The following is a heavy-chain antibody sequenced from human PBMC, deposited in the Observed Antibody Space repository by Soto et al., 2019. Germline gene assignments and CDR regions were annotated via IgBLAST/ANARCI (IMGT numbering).Heavy chain of an antibody. CDR1: GFTFSNYY. D-gene: IGHD5-12*01. CDR2: ISSSTNII. Sequence: QVQLVESGGGLVHPGGSLRLSCAASGFTFSNYYMSWIRQAPGKGLEWVSYISSSTNIIHYADSVKGRFTISRDNAKNSLYLQMNSLRVEGTAVYYCARVPPRHGYNFDYWGQGTLVIVSS. V-gene: IGHV3-11*01. CDR3: ARVPPRHGYNFDY. J-gene: IGHJ4*02.